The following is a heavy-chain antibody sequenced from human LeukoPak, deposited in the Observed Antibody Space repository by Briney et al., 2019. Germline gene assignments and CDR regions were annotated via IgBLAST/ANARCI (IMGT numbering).Heavy chain of an antibody. CDR1: GFTFSSYA. D-gene: IGHD2-21*02. CDR2: ISGSGGST. CDR3: AKDLPVTHPWFAP. Sequence: GGSLRLSCAASGFTFSSYAMSWVRQAPGKGLEWVSAISGSGGSTYYADSVKGRFAISRDNSKNTLYLQMNTLRPQDTAVYYPAKDLPVTHPWFAPWGQGTLVTAPS. J-gene: IGHJ5*02. V-gene: IGHV3-23*01.